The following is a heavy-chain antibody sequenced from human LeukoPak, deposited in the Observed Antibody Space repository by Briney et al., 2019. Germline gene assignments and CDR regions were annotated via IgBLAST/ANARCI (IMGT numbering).Heavy chain of an antibody. D-gene: IGHD6-13*01. CDR1: GFTFSSYA. V-gene: IGHV3-23*01. J-gene: IGHJ4*02. CDR3: AKAWPAAGTFDS. Sequence: GGSLRLSCAASGFTFSSYAMTWVRQAQGKGLEWVSTILPGGGDTYYADSVKGRFTISRDTSKNTLYLQMNTLRVEDTAVYYCAKAWPAAGTFDSWGQGSLVTVSS. CDR2: ILPGGGDT.